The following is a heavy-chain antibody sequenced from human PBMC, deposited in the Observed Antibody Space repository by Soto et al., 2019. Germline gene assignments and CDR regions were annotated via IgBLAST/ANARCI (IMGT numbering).Heavy chain of an antibody. V-gene: IGHV4-30-4*01. J-gene: IGHJ6*02. CDR1: GGSISSGDYY. CDR3: ARAKGAKILTGYRGSYAMDV. Sequence: PSETLSLTCTVSGGSISSGDYYWSWIRQPPGKGLEWIGYIYYSGSTNYNPSLKSRVTISVDTSKNQFSLKLSSVTAADTAVYYCARAKGAKILTGYRGSYAMDVWGQGTTVTVS. CDR2: IYYSGST. D-gene: IGHD3-9*01.